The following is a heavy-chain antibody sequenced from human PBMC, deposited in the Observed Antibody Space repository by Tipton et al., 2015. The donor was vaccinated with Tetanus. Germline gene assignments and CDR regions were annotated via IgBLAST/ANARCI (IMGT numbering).Heavy chain of an antibody. Sequence: GLVKPSETLSLTCTVSGGSINNYYWSWIRQPPGKGLEWIGYVYYSGSTNYNPSLKSRITISVDTSKNKFSLKLSSVTAADTAVYYCARDPAVLRFLEWLPDWYFALWGRGTLVTVSS. CDR3: ARDPAVLRFLEWLPDWYFAL. CDR1: GGSINNYY. V-gene: IGHV4-59*12. CDR2: VYYSGST. J-gene: IGHJ2*01. D-gene: IGHD3-3*01.